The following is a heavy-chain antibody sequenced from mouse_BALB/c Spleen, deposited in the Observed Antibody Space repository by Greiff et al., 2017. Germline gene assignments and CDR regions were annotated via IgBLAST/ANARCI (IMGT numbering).Heavy chain of an antibody. V-gene: IGHV5-9*03. Sequence: DVQLVESGGGLVKPGGSLKLSCAASGFTFSSYTMSWVRQTPEKRLEWVATISSGGGNTYYPDSVKGRFTISRDNAKNNLYLQMSSLRSEDTALYYCARYYYRYWYFDVWGAGTTVTVSS. CDR1: GFTFSSYT. CDR2: ISSGGGNT. CDR3: ARYYYRYWYFDV. D-gene: IGHD2-14*01. J-gene: IGHJ1*01.